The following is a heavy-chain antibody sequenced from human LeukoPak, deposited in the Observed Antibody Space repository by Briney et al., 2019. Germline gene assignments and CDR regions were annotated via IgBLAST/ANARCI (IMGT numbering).Heavy chain of an antibody. D-gene: IGHD3-22*01. CDR1: GFTFSSYS. CDR3: ARDTTYYYDSSGYYWDLFDY. Sequence: GGSLRLSCAASGFTFSSYSMNWVRQAPGKGLEWVSYISSSSSTIYYADSVKGRFTISRDNAKNSLYLQMNSLRAEDTAVYYCARDTTYYYDSSGYYWDLFDYWGQGTLVTVSS. J-gene: IGHJ4*02. V-gene: IGHV3-48*01. CDR2: ISSSSSTI.